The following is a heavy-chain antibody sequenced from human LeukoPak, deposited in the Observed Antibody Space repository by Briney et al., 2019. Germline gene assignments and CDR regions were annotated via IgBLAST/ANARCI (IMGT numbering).Heavy chain of an antibody. CDR2: IYYGGST. CDR1: GGSISSSSYY. Sequence: SETLSLTCTVSGGSISSSSYYWGWIRQPPGKGLEWIGSIYYGGSTYYNPSLKSRVTISVDTSKNQFSLKLSSVTAADTAAYYCARQGKRGYSGFRWFDPWGQGTLVTVSS. J-gene: IGHJ5*02. CDR3: ARQGKRGYSGFRWFDP. D-gene: IGHD5-12*01. V-gene: IGHV4-39*01.